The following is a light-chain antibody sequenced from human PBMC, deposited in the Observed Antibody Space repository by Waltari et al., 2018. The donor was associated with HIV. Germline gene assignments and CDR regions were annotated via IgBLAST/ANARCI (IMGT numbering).Light chain of an antibody. Sequence: QSALTQPASVSGSPGQSITISCTGTSGDVGRYNLVSWYQQHPGKAPKLMIYVVSKRPAGVSNRCSGSKDGNTASLTIAGLQAEDEADYYCCAYAGSSTYVVFGGGTKLTVL. CDR1: SGDVGRYNL. CDR3: CAYAGSSTYVV. CDR2: VVS. V-gene: IGLV2-23*02. J-gene: IGLJ2*01.